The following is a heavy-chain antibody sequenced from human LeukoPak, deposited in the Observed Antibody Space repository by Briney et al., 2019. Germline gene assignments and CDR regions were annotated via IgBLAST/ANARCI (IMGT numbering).Heavy chain of an antibody. Sequence: GGSLRLSCAASGFTFSSYSMTWVRQAPGKGLEWVSSISSSSSYIYYADSVKGRFTISRDNAKNSLYLQMNSLRAEDTAVYYCARHGGIDFWIAQDWGQGTLVTVSS. J-gene: IGHJ4*02. CDR2: ISSSSSYI. CDR1: GFTFSSYS. D-gene: IGHD3-3*01. V-gene: IGHV3-21*04. CDR3: ARHGGIDFWIAQD.